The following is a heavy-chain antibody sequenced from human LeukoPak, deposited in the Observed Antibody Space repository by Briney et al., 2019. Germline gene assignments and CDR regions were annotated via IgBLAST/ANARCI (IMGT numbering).Heavy chain of an antibody. J-gene: IGHJ4*02. D-gene: IGHD3-22*01. Sequence: ASVKVSCKASGGTFSSYAISWVRQAPGQGLEWMGGIIPIFGTANYAQKFQGRVTITADESTSAAYMELSSLRSEDTAVYYCARPSESYYYDSSGYYYWGQGTLVTVSS. CDR3: ARPSESYYYDSSGYYY. CDR2: IIPIFGTA. CDR1: GGTFSSYA. V-gene: IGHV1-69*13.